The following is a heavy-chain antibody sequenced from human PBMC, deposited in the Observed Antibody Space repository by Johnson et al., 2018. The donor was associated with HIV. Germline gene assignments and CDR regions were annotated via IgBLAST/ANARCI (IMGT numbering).Heavy chain of an antibody. J-gene: IGHJ3*02. V-gene: IGHV3-30*02. CDR3: AKERYMGSTTLADAFDI. D-gene: IGHD1-26*01. CDR2: IWYDGTNK. Sequence: QVQLVESGGGLVKPGGSLRLSCAASGFSFSDYYMTWIRQAPGKGLEWVALIWYDGTNKYYADSVKGRFTISRDNARNSLYLQMNSLRAEDTAVYYCAKERYMGSTTLADAFDIWGQGTMVTVSS. CDR1: GFSFSDYY.